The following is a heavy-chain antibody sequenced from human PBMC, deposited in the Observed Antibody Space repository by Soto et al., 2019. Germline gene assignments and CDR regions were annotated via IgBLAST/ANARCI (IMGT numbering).Heavy chain of an antibody. J-gene: IGHJ6*03. CDR2: INHSGST. Sequence: SETLSLTCAVYGGSFSGYYWSWIRQPPGKGLEWIGEINHSGSTNYNPSLKSRVTISVDTSKNQFSLKLSSVTAADTAVYYCARGGGYCSGGSCYSGVIPYYYYYYMDVWGKGTTVTVSS. CDR1: GGSFSGYY. CDR3: ARGGGYCSGGSCYSGVIPYYYYYYMDV. V-gene: IGHV4-34*01. D-gene: IGHD2-15*01.